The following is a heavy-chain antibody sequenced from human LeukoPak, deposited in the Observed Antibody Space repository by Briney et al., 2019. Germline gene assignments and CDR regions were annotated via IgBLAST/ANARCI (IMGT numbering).Heavy chain of an antibody. CDR2: IFHTGST. J-gene: IGHJ4*02. Sequence: SETLSLTCSVSGGSISSSSSYWGWIRQPPGKGLEWIGSIFHTGSTYHNPSLKSRVTISVDTSKNQFSLKLNSVTAADTAVYYCARDHSSSSEDYWGQGTLVTVSS. CDR3: ARDHSSSSEDY. CDR1: GGSISSSSSY. D-gene: IGHD6-13*01. V-gene: IGHV4-39*07.